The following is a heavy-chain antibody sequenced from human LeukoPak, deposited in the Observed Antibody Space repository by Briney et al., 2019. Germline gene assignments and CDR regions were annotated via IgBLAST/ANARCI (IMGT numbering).Heavy chain of an antibody. CDR2: ISYDGSNK. D-gene: IGHD3-22*01. J-gene: IGHJ5*02. Sequence: PGRSLRLSCAASGFTFSSYAMHWVRQAPGKGLEWVAVISYDGSNKYYADSVKGRFTISRDNSKNTLYLQMNSLRAEDTAVYYCARVGFGSSGYARRNWFDPWGQGTLVTVSS. CDR3: ARVGFGSSGYARRNWFDP. CDR1: GFTFSSYA. V-gene: IGHV3-30*01.